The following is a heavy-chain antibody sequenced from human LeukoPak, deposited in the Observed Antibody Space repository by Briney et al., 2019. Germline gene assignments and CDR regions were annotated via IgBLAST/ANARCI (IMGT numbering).Heavy chain of an antibody. CDR3: ATLPRFGSYPYYFDY. V-gene: IGHV1-24*01. D-gene: IGHD1-26*01. Sequence: ASVKVSCKVSGYTLTELSMHWVRPAPGKGLEWMGGFDPEDGETIYAQKFQGRVTMTEDTSTDTAYMELSSLRSEDTAVYYCATLPRFGSYPYYFDYWGQGTLVTVSS. CDR1: GYTLTELS. CDR2: FDPEDGET. J-gene: IGHJ4*02.